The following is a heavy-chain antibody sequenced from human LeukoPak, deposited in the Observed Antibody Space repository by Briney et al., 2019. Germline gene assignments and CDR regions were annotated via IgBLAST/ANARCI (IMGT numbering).Heavy chain of an antibody. J-gene: IGHJ3*02. Sequence: GGSLRLSCEASGFTFRGYEMNWVRQAPGKGLEWVSYISSSGYTIYYADSVKVRFTISRDNAKNSLYLQMNSLRAEDTAVYYCARSRSIAGDGFDIWGQGTMVTVSS. CDR2: ISSSGYTI. V-gene: IGHV3-48*03. D-gene: IGHD2-21*01. CDR1: GFTFRGYE. CDR3: ARSRSIAGDGFDI.